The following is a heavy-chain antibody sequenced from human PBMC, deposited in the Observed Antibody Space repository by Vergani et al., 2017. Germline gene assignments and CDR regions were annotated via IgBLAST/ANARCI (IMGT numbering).Heavy chain of an antibody. D-gene: IGHD3-22*01. CDR1: GGSISSGDYY. J-gene: IGHJ5*02. CDR3: ARGITMIVVVTSEGSWFDP. Sequence: QVQLQESGPGLVKPSQTLSLTCTVSGGSISSGDYYWSWIRQPPGKAREWIGYIYYSGSTYYNPSLKSLVTISVDTSKNQFTLKLSSVTAADTAVYYCARGITMIVVVTSEGSWFDPWGQGTLVTVSS. V-gene: IGHV4-30-4*01. CDR2: IYYSGST.